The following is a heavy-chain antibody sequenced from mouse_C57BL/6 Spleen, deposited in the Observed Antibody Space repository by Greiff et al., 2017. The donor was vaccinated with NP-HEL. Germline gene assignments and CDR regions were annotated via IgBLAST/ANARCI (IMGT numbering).Heavy chain of an antibody. CDR2: ISGGGGNT. CDR1: GFTFSSYT. V-gene: IGHV5-9*01. D-gene: IGHD1-1*01. J-gene: IGHJ1*03. CDR3: ARVYYGSSYWYFDV. Sequence: DVMLVESGGGLVKPGGSLKLSCAASGFTFSSYTMSWVRQTPEKRLEWVATISGGGGNTYYPDSVKGRFTISRDNAKNTLYLQMSSLRSEDTALYYCARVYYGSSYWYFDVWGTGTTVTVSS.